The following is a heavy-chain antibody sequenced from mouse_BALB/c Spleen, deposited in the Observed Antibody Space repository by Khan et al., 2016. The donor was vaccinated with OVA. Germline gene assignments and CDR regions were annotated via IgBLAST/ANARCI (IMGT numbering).Heavy chain of an antibody. D-gene: IGHD3-1*01. CDR1: GYTFTSYW. J-gene: IGHJ3*01. Sequence: VQLQQSGTVLARPGPSVKMSCTASGYTFTSYWMHWVKQRPGQGLEWIGAIYPGNSDTNYNQKFKGKAKLTAVTSTSTAFMELSSRTNEDSGVYYWTRWGYWFAYWGQGTLVTVSA. CDR3: TRWGYWFAY. CDR2: IYPGNSDT. V-gene: IGHV1-5*01.